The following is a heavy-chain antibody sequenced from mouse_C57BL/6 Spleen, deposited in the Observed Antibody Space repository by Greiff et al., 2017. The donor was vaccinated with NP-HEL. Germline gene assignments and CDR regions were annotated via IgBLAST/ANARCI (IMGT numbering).Heavy chain of an antibody. Sequence: QVQLQQSGPGLVQPSQSLSISCTVSGFSLTSYGVHWVRQSPGKGLEWLGVIWSGGSTDYNAAFISRLSISKDNSKCQVFFKMNSLQSDDTAIYCCVRIYYYGSSYVRYAMDYWGQGTSVTVSS. CDR3: VRIYYYGSSYVRYAMDY. CDR2: IWSGGST. CDR1: GFSLTSYG. V-gene: IGHV2-2*01. J-gene: IGHJ4*01. D-gene: IGHD1-1*01.